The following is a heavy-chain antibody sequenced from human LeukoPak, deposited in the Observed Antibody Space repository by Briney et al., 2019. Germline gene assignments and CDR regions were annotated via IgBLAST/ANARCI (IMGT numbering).Heavy chain of an antibody. CDR2: IIPIFGTA. D-gene: IGHD2-2*01. Sequence: SVKVSCKASGGTFSSYAISWVRQAPGQGLEWMGGIIPIFGTANYAQKFQGRVTITADESTSTAYMELSSLRSEDTAVYYCAREAVVPAAISYYYYMDVWGKGTTVTVSS. V-gene: IGHV1-69*01. CDR3: AREAVVPAAISYYYYMDV. CDR1: GGTFSSYA. J-gene: IGHJ6*03.